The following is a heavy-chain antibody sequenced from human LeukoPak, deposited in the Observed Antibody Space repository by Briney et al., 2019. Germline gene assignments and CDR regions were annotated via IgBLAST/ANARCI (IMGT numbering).Heavy chain of an antibody. D-gene: IGHD4-11*01. CDR2: ISGRGNST. Sequence: PGGSLRLSCAASGFTFSTYAMSWVRQAPGKGLEWVSTISGRGNSTYYADSVKGRFTISRDNSKNTLFLQMHSLRAEDTALYYCAKADYSNYRFILFQYWGQGALVTVSS. CDR1: GFTFSTYA. J-gene: IGHJ4*02. V-gene: IGHV3-23*01. CDR3: AKADYSNYRFILFQY.